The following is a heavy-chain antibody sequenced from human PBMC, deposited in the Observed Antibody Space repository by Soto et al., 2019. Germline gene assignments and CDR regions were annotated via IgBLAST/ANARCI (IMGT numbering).Heavy chain of an antibody. J-gene: IGHJ6*02. D-gene: IGHD2-8*01. Sequence: ASVKVSCKASGYSFTDYHIHWVEKPPGQGLEWLGRINPKSGGTSTAQKFQGWVTMTTDTSISTASMELTRLTSDDTAIYYCARGDSTDCSNGVCSFFYNHDMDVWGQGTTVTVSS. CDR1: GYSFTDYH. CDR3: ARGDSTDCSNGVCSFFYNHDMDV. CDR2: INPKSGGT. V-gene: IGHV1-2*04.